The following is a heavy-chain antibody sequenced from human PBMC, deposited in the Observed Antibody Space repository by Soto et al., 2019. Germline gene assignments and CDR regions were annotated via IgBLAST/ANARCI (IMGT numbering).Heavy chain of an antibody. CDR3: ARRKERSGPHYFDY. V-gene: IGHV1-8*01. J-gene: IGHJ4*02. Sequence: ASVKVSCKASGYTFTTYDISWVRQATGQGLEWMGWMNPYSGNTGYAQKFQGRVTVTRDTSISTVYMELSGLRPDDTAVYYCARRKERSGPHYFDYWGQGSQVTVSS. CDR2: MNPYSGNT. D-gene: IGHD6-25*01. CDR1: GYTFTTYD.